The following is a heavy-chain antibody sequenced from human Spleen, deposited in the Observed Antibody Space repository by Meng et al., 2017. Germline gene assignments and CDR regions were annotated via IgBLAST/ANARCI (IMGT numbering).Heavy chain of an antibody. D-gene: IGHD1-26*01. V-gene: IGHV4-34*01. CDR3: AGARSPRIFDY. CDR2: INHSGTT. J-gene: IGHJ4*02. Sequence: QWRLQQWRAGLCKPPEPLSFTCAGYCGSFSGYYWTWVRQPPGRGLGWIGEINHSGTTNYNPSLKSRVTISVDTSKNQFSLKLSSVTAADTAVYYCAGARSPRIFDYWGQGALVTVSS. CDR1: CGSFSGYY.